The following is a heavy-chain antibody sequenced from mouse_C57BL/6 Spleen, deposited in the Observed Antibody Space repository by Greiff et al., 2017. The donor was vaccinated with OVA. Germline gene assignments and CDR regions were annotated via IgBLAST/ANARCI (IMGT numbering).Heavy chain of an antibody. CDR1: GYTFTSYW. J-gene: IGHJ4*01. D-gene: IGHD1-1*01. Sequence: QVQLQQPGAELVMPGASVKLSCKASGYTFTSYWMHWVKQRPGQGLEWIGEIDPSDSYTNYNQKFKGKSTLTVDKSSSTAYMQLSSLTSEDSAVYYCARLPHHYGRAGYAMDYWGQGTSVTVSS. CDR3: ARLPHHYGRAGYAMDY. V-gene: IGHV1-69*01. CDR2: IDPSDSYT.